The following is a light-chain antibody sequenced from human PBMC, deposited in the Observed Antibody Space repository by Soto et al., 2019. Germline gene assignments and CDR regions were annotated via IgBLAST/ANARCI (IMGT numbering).Light chain of an antibody. Sequence: EIVLTQSPGTLSLSPWERATLSCRASQSVSNNYLAWYQQKPGQAPRLLIYGASNRATGIPARFSGSGSGTDFTLTISSLEPEDFAVYYCQQRSNWPLTFGQGTRLEIK. CDR1: QSVSNNY. J-gene: IGKJ5*01. CDR3: QQRSNWPLT. V-gene: IGKV3-11*01. CDR2: GAS.